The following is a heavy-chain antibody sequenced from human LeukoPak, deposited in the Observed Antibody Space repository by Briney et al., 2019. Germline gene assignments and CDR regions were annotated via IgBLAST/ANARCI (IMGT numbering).Heavy chain of an antibody. D-gene: IGHD3-22*01. V-gene: IGHV4-59*01. CDR3: ARGGRYDSSGYYEWYFDL. CDR2: VYYNGST. Sequence: SETLSLTCTVSGGGSISSYYCSWIRQPPGKGLEWVGYVYYNGSTRYNPSLKSRLVISVDMSRNRFSLKLNSVTTADTAIYYCARGGRYDSSGYYEWYFDLWGRGTLVAVSS. J-gene: IGHJ2*01. CDR1: GGGSISSYY.